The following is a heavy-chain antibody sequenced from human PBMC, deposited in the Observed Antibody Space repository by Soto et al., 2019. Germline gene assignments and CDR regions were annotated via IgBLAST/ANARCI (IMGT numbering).Heavy chain of an antibody. CDR3: ARDGLRLGELSLSSYFDY. D-gene: IGHD3-16*02. CDR1: GGTFSSYA. CDR2: IIPIFGTA. Sequence: SVKVSCKASGGTFSSYAISWVRQAPGQGLEWMGGIIPIFGTANYAQKFQGRVTITADESTSTAYMELSSLGSEDTAVYYCARDGLRLGELSLSSYFDYWGQGTLVTVSS. V-gene: IGHV1-69*13. J-gene: IGHJ4*02.